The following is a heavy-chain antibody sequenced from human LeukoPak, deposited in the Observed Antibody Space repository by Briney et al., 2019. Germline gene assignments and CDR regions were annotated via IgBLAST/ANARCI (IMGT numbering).Heavy chain of an antibody. V-gene: IGHV3-15*07. Sequence: GVSLRLSCAASGFTFSNAYMNWVRQAPGKGLEWVGRIKPKTGGETTEYAAPVKDRFSISRDDSKSMMYLQMNSLKTEDTAVYYCITPLPYSAQGGQGTLVTVSS. CDR1: GFTFSNAY. CDR3: ITPLPYSAQ. J-gene: IGHJ4*02. D-gene: IGHD2-21*01. CDR2: IKPKTGGETT.